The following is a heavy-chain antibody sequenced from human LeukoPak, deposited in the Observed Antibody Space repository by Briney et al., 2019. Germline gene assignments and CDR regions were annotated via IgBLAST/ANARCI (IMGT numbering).Heavy chain of an antibody. D-gene: IGHD5-24*01. CDR3: ARDQTSVATMPSTGDDY. J-gene: IGHJ4*02. CDR2: ISYDGSNK. CDR1: GFTFSSYA. Sequence: GGSLRLSCAASGFTFSSYAMHWVRQAPGKGLERVAVISYDGSNKYYADSVKGRFTISRDNSKNTLYLQMNSLRAEDTAVYYCARDQTSVATMPSTGDDYWGQGTLVTVSS. V-gene: IGHV3-30-3*01.